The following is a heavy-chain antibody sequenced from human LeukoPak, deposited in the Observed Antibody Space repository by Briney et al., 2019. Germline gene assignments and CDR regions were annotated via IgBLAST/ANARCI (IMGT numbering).Heavy chain of an antibody. CDR3: AKDQRGFDKPIDY. Sequence: PGGSLRLSCSASGFTFRDSAMTWVRQAPGKGLEWVSLVSSSGANTYYPDSVKGRFSVSRDNSKNTLYVQMNSLRAEDTAVYYCAKDQRGFDKPIDYWGQGTLVTVSS. J-gene: IGHJ4*02. CDR2: VSSSGANT. D-gene: IGHD5-12*01. CDR1: GFTFRDSA. V-gene: IGHV3-23*01.